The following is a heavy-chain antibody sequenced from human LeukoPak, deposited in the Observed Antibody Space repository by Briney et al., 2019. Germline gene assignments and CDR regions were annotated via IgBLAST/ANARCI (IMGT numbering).Heavy chain of an antibody. Sequence: GGSLRLSCAASGFTVSSNYMSCVRQAPGKGLEWVSVIYDNGDAYSAESVKGRFSISTHNSTNTLSLQRNSLTPEYTAVYYCAGGSRRDGYDYWGQGTLVTVSS. CDR2: IYDNGDA. CDR3: AGGSRRDGYDY. CDR1: GFTVSSNY. J-gene: IGHJ4*02. V-gene: IGHV3-53*04. D-gene: IGHD5-24*01.